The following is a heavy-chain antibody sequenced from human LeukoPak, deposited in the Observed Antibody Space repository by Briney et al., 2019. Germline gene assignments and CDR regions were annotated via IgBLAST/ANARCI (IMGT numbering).Heavy chain of an antibody. V-gene: IGHV1-2*02. J-gene: IGHJ4*02. CDR1: GGTFSSYA. Sequence: ASVKVSCKASGGTFSSYAISWVRQAPGQGLEWMGWINPNSGGTHYVQKFQGRVTMTRDTSIGTAYMELSSLRSEDTAVYYCATIPAYCSSTSCPFDYWGQGTLVTVSS. CDR2: INPNSGGT. D-gene: IGHD2-2*01. CDR3: ATIPAYCSSTSCPFDY.